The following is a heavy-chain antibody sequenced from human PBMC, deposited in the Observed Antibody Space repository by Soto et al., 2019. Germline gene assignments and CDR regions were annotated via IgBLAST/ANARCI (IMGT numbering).Heavy chain of an antibody. V-gene: IGHV3-30*18. D-gene: IGHD3-22*01. CDR1: GFTFSSYG. CDR3: AKEWVYDSSGWSLDY. CDR2: VSDDGSNK. J-gene: IGHJ4*02. Sequence: GGSLRLSCAASGFTFSSYGMHWVRQAPGKGLEWVAVVSDDGSNKYYADSVKGRFTISRDNSKNTLYLQMNSLRAEDTAVYYCAKEWVYDSSGWSLDYWGQGTLVTVSS.